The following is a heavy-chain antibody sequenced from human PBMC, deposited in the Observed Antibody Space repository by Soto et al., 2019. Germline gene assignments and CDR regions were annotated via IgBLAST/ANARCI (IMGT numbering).Heavy chain of an antibody. J-gene: IGHJ4*02. CDR3: ARDWVSTVTTGPSLSPDY. CDR2: IWYDGSNK. D-gene: IGHD4-4*01. V-gene: IGHV3-33*01. Sequence: GESLKISCAASGFTFSSYGMHWVRQAPGKGLEWVAVIWYDGSNKYYADSVKGRFTISRDNSKNTLYLQMNSLRAEDTAVYYCARDWVSTVTTGPSLSPDYWGQGTLVTVSS. CDR1: GFTFSSYG.